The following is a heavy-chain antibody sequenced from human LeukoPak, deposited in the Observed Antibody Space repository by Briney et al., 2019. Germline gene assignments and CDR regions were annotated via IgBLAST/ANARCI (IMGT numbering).Heavy chain of an antibody. J-gene: IGHJ5*02. V-gene: IGHV3-53*01. CDR3: ARSITMVRGVNYSFDP. CDR2: IYSGGST. Sequence: GGSLRLSCAASGLTFSSNYMIWVRQAPGKGLEWVSVIYSGGSTYYADSVKGRFTISRDNSKNTLYLQMNSLRVEDTAVYYCARSITMVRGVNYSFDPWGQGTLVTVSS. CDR1: GLTFSSNY. D-gene: IGHD3-10*01.